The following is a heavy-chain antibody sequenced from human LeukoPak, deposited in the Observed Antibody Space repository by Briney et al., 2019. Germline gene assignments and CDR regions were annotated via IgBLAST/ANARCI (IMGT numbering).Heavy chain of an antibody. J-gene: IGHJ5*02. V-gene: IGHV4-34*01. D-gene: IGHD6-13*01. Sequence: SETLSLTCAVYGGSFSGYYWSWIRQPPGKGLEWIGEINHSGSTNYNPSLKSRVTISVDTSKNQFSLKLSSVTAADTAVYYCARDLIAAAGNNWLDPWGQGTLVTVSS. CDR1: GGSFSGYY. CDR2: INHSGST. CDR3: ARDLIAAAGNNWLDP.